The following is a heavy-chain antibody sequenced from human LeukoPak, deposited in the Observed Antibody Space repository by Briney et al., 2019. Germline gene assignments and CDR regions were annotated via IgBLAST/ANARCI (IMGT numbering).Heavy chain of an antibody. V-gene: IGHV3-7*01. CDR2: IKQDGSEK. J-gene: IGHJ4*02. Sequence: GGSLRLSCAASGFTFSSYWMSWVRQAPGKGLEWVANIKQDGSEKYYVDSVKGRFTISRDNAKNSLYLQMNSLRAEDTAVYYCASRVREPGEQGYDYWGQGTLVTVSS. CDR3: ASRVREPGEQGYDY. D-gene: IGHD1-14*01. CDR1: GFTFSSYW.